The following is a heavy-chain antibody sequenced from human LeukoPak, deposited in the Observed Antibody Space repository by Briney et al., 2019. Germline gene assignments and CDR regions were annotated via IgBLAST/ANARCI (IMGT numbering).Heavy chain of an antibody. D-gene: IGHD1-26*01. Sequence: PGGSLRLSCATSGLTFSSYWMSWVRQAPGKGLEWVANIKPDGSEKNYVDSVKGRFTISRDNAKNSLYLQMNSLRAEDTAVYYCARGGSHGYWGQGTLVTVSS. V-gene: IGHV3-7*01. CDR1: GLTFSSYW. CDR3: ARGGSHGY. J-gene: IGHJ4*02. CDR2: IKPDGSEK.